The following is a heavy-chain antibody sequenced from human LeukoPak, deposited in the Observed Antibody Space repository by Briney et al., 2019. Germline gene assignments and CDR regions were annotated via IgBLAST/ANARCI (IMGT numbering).Heavy chain of an antibody. D-gene: IGHD5-18*01. J-gene: IGHJ6*03. CDR3: ARLQREGIQLWLSPHKYYYYMDV. V-gene: IGHV1-8*03. Sequence: ASVKVSCKASGYTFTSYDINWVRQATGQGLEWMGWMNPNSGNTGYAQKFQGRVTITRNTSISTAYMERSSLRSEDTAVYYCARLQREGIQLWLSPHKYYYYMDVWGKGTTVTVSS. CDR2: MNPNSGNT. CDR1: GYTFTSYD.